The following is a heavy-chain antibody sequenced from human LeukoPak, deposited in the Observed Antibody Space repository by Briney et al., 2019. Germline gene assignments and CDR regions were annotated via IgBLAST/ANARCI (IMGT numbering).Heavy chain of an antibody. J-gene: IGHJ4*02. CDR2: FDPEDGET. D-gene: IGHD3-10*01. CDR3: ATGIIWFGESYGDY. V-gene: IGHV1-24*01. Sequence: GASVKVSCKVSGYTLTQLSMHWVRQAPGKGLEWMGGFDPEDGETIYAQKFQGRVTMTEDTSTDTAYMELSSLRSEDTAVYYCATGIIWFGESYGDYWGQGTLVTVSS. CDR1: GYTLTQLS.